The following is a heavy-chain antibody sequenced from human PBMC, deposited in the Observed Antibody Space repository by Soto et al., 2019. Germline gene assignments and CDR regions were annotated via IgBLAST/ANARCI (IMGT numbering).Heavy chain of an antibody. V-gene: IGHV4-39*01. CDR2: MFYSGLT. J-gene: IGHJ6*02. Sequence: PSETLSLTCSVSGYSVTSSDYCWAWIRQPPGKGLEWIGSMFYSGLTYYNPSLKSRVTLSVDTSKNQFSVRLNSVTAADTAVYYCAPLSVSLSGPYGIHVWGQGTTVTVSS. CDR3: APLSVSLSGPYGIHV. D-gene: IGHD2-15*01. CDR1: GYSVTSSDYC.